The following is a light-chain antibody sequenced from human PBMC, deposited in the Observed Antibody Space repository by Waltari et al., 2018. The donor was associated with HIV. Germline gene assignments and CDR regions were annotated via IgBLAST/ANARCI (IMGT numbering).Light chain of an antibody. CDR1: SGSIASNY. CDR3: QSYDSSNPWV. V-gene: IGLV6-57*04. CDR2: EDN. Sequence: NFMLAQPHSVSESPGKTVTISCTRSSGSIASNYVQWYQQRPGSAPPTVIYEDNQRPSGVPVRFSGSIDSSSNSASLTISGLKTEDEADYYCQSYDSSNPWVFGGGTKLTVL. J-gene: IGLJ3*02.